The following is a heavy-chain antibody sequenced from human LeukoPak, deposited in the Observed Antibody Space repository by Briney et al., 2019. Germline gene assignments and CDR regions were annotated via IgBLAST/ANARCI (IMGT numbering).Heavy chain of an antibody. CDR2: INPNSGDT. CDR1: GYTFTGYH. J-gene: IGHJ4*02. D-gene: IGHD2-21*01. Sequence: ASVKVSCKASGYTFTGYHMHWVRQAPGQGLEWMGRINPNSGDTNYAQKFQGRVTMTRDTSISTAYMELSRLRSDDTAVYYCARGPHIAYYFDYWGQGTLVTVSS. CDR3: ARGPHIAYYFDY. V-gene: IGHV1-2*06.